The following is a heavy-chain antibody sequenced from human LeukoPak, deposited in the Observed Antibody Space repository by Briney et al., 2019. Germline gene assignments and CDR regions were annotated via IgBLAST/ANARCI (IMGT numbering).Heavy chain of an antibody. V-gene: IGHV3-21*01. CDR3: ARAIVVVPAALGGDAFDI. J-gene: IGHJ3*02. CDR1: GFTFSVYS. CDR2: ISSASSYI. D-gene: IGHD2-2*01. Sequence: GGSLRLSCAASGFTFSVYSMNWVRQAPGKGLEWVSSISSASSYIYYADSVKGRFTISRDNAKNSLYLQMNSLRAEDTAVYYCARAIVVVPAALGGDAFDIWGQGTMVTVSS.